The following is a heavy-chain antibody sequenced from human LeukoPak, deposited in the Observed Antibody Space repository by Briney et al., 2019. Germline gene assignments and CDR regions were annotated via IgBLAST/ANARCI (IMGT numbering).Heavy chain of an antibody. V-gene: IGHV3-23*01. D-gene: IGHD3-10*01. J-gene: IGHJ3*02. CDR3: AKQNITISAFDI. CDR2: ISGSGGST. CDR1: GFTFGSYE. Sequence: PGGSLRLSCEASGFTFGSYEMTWVRQAPGKGLEWVSAISGSGGSTYYADSVKGRFTISRDNSKNTLYLQMNSLRAEDTAVYYCAKQNITISAFDIWGQGTMVTVSS.